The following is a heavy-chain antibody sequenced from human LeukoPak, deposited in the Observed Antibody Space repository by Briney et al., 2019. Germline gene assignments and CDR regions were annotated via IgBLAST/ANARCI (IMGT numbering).Heavy chain of an antibody. D-gene: IGHD2-2*01. V-gene: IGHV5-51*01. J-gene: IGHJ6*03. CDR3: ARHVDDIVVVPAAMGYYYYYMDV. Sequence: GESLKISCKGSGYSFTSYWIGWVRQMPGKGLEWMGIIYPGDSDTRYTLSFQGQVTISADKSISTAYLQWSSLKASDTAMYYCARHVDDIVVVPAAMGYYYYYMDVWGKGTTVTVSS. CDR2: IYPGDSDT. CDR1: GYSFTSYW.